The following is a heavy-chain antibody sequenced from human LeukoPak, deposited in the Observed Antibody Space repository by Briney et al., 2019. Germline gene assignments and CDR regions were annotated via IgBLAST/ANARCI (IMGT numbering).Heavy chain of an antibody. Sequence: PSETLSLTCTVSGGSISSSSYYWGWIRQPPGKGLEWIGSIYYSGSTYYNPSLKSRVTISVDTSKNQFSLKLSSVTAADTAVYYCARLDPYSGSYYYWGQGTLVTVSS. J-gene: IGHJ4*02. V-gene: IGHV4-39*01. CDR3: ARLDPYSGSYYY. CDR1: GGSISSSSYY. CDR2: IYYSGST. D-gene: IGHD1-26*01.